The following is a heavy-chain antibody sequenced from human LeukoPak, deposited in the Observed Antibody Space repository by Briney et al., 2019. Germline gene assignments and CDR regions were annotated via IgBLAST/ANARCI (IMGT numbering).Heavy chain of an antibody. J-gene: IGHJ4*02. CDR2: ISGSGGST. CDR1: GFTFSSYA. CDR3: ARDIYCGGGCSEPFFDY. D-gene: IGHD2-21*02. V-gene: IGHV3-23*01. Sequence: GGSLRLSCAASGFTFSSYAMSWVRQAPGKGLEWVSAISGSGGSTYYADSVKGRFTISRDNAKNSLYLQMNSLRAEDTAVYYCARDIYCGGGCSEPFFDYWGQGTLVTVSS.